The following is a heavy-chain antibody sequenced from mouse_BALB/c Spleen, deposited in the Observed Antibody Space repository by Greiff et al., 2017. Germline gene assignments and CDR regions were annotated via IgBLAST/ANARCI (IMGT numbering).Heavy chain of an antibody. CDR3: AREMATATNAMDY. CDR1: GFSLTGYG. Sequence: VQLQQSGPGLVAPSQSLSITCTVSGFSLTGYGVNWVRQPPGKGLEWLGMIWGDGSTDYNSALKSRLSISKDNSKSQVFLKMNSLQTDDTARYYCAREMATATNAMDYWGQGTSVTVSS. J-gene: IGHJ4*01. CDR2: IWGDGST. V-gene: IGHV2-6-7*01. D-gene: IGHD1-2*01.